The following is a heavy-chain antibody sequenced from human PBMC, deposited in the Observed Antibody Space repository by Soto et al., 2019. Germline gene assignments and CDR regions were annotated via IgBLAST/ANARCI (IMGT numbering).Heavy chain of an antibody. CDR1: GGSISSYY. CDR3: ARDTGLHTGHSNWFDP. J-gene: IGHJ5*02. Sequence: PSETLSLTCTVSGGSISSYYWSWIRQPAGKGLEWIGRIYTSGSTNYNPSLKSRVTMSVDTAKNQFSLKLSTVTAADTTVYYCARDTGLHTGHSNWFDPCGQGTLVTVSS. CDR2: IYTSGST. D-gene: IGHD2-8*02. V-gene: IGHV4-4*07.